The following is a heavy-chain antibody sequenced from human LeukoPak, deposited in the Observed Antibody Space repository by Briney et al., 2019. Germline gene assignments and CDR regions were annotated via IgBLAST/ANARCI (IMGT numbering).Heavy chain of an antibody. V-gene: IGHV1-46*01. CDR2: VNPSGGST. CDR3: ARGNYGGNRPLHY. D-gene: IGHD4/OR15-4a*01. J-gene: IGHJ4*02. CDR1: GYTFSSYY. Sequence: ASVKVSCKASGYTFSSYYMHWVRQAPGQGLEWMGMVNPSGGSTNYAQNFQGRVTMTRDTSTSTVYMGLSSLSSEDTAVYYCARGNYGGNRPLHYWGQGTLVTVSS.